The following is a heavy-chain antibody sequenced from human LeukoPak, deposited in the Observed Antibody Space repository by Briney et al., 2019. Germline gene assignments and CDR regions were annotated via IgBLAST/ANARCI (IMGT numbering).Heavy chain of an antibody. J-gene: IGHJ3*02. Sequence: GGSLRLSCAASGFTFNTYAMSWVRQAPGKGLEWVSAIVPSGDSTYFADSVKGRFTISRDNSKNTLYLQMNSLRAEDTAVYYCAKRLDFSGSFIFDIWGQGTMVTVSS. CDR1: GFTFNTYA. D-gene: IGHD1-26*01. V-gene: IGHV3-23*01. CDR2: IVPSGDST. CDR3: AKRLDFSGSFIFDI.